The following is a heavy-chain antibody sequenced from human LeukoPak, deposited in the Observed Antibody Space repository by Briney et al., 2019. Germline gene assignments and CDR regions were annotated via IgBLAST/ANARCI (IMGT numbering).Heavy chain of an antibody. J-gene: IGHJ4*02. V-gene: IGHV3-7*01. D-gene: IGHD6-13*01. Sequence: GGSLRLSCAASGFPFSSYWMSWVRQAPGKGLEWVANIKQDGSEKYYVDSVKGRFTISRDNAKNSLYLQMNSLRAEDTAVYYCARDGSWYYFDYWGQGTLVTVSS. CDR1: GFPFSSYW. CDR3: ARDGSWYYFDY. CDR2: IKQDGSEK.